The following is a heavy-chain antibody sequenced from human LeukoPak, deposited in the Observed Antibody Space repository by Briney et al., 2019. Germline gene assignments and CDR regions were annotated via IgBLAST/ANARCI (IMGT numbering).Heavy chain of an antibody. Sequence: GGSLRLSCAASGFTFSSYGMHWVRQAPGKGLEWVAVISYDGSNKYYADSVKGRFTISRDNSKNTLYLQMNGLRAEDTAVYYCAKVWDYYDSSGYWDAFDIWGQGTMVTVSS. CDR3: AKVWDYYDSSGYWDAFDI. CDR1: GFTFSSYG. J-gene: IGHJ3*02. D-gene: IGHD3-22*01. CDR2: ISYDGSNK. V-gene: IGHV3-30*18.